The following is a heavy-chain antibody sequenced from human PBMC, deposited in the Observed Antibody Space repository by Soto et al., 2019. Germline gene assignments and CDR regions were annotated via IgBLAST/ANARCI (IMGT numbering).Heavy chain of an antibody. CDR3: ATAVSNDYVPNPCPMDV. J-gene: IGHJ6*04. Sequence: SKTLSLTCTVSGGSISSYYWSWIRQPPGKGLEWIGYIYYSGSTNYNPSLKSRVTISVDTSKNQFSLKLTSVTAADTAVYYCATAVSNDYVPNPCPMDVWGRGPTVTVSS. CDR1: GGSISSYY. CDR2: IYYSGST. D-gene: IGHD4-17*01. V-gene: IGHV4-59*01.